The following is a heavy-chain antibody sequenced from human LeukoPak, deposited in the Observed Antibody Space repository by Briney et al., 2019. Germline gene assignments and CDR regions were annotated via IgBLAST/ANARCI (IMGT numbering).Heavy chain of an antibody. Sequence: PSETLSLTCTVSGGSISSSSYYWGWIRQPPGKGLEWIGSIYYSGSTYYNPSLKSRVTISVDTSKNQFSLKLSSVTAADTAVCYCARHRCAGSTSCYPPNWFDPWGQGTLVTVSS. CDR3: ARHRCAGSTSCYPPNWFDP. D-gene: IGHD2-2*01. CDR2: IYYSGST. J-gene: IGHJ5*02. V-gene: IGHV4-39*01. CDR1: GGSISSSSYY.